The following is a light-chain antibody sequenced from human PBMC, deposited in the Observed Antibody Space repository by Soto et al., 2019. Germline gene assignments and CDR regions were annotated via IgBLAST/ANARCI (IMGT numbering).Light chain of an antibody. J-gene: IGLJ3*02. V-gene: IGLV2-11*01. CDR3: QAYDYSLTASV. CDR2: HVS. CDR1: SRDVGGYHF. Sequence: QSVLTQPRSVSGSPGQSVSISCTGTSRDVGGYHFVSWYQHHPGRAPKLIIYHVSERPSGVPDRFSGSKSGDTASLTISGLQSEDEADYYCQAYDYSLTASVFGGGTKLTVL.